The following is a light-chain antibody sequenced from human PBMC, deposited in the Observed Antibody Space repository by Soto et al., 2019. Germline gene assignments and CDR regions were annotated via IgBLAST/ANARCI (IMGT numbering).Light chain of an antibody. CDR1: QSVSRY. CDR2: DAL. J-gene: IGKJ4*01. CDR3: QQRTNWTLT. V-gene: IGKV3-11*01. Sequence: EIVLTQSPATLSLSPGERATLSCRASQSVSRYLAWYQQKPGQAPRVLIYDALNRATGIPARFSGSGSGTDFTLAISSLEPEDFADYYCQQRTNWTLTFGGGTKVEIK.